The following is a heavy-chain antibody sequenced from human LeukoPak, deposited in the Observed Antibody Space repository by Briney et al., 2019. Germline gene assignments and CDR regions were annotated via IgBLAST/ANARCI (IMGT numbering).Heavy chain of an antibody. CDR1: GFTFSSYA. J-gene: IGHJ5*02. CDR2: ISGSGGST. V-gene: IGHV3-23*01. D-gene: IGHD3-3*01. Sequence: PGGSLRLSCAASGFTFSSYAMSWVRQAPGKGLEWVSAISGSGGSTYYADSVKGRFTISRDNSKNTLYLQMNSLRAEDTAVYYCAKDGDKASITIFGVVTSPVNWFDPWGQGTLVTVSS. CDR3: AKDGDKASITIFGVVTSPVNWFDP.